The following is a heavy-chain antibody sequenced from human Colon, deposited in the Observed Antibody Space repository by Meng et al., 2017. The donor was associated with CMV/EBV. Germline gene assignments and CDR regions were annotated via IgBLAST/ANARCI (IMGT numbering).Heavy chain of an antibody. CDR3: AKDGRYYDFWSGYYNGMDV. Sequence: GESLKISCAASGFSFSDSYMSWVRQAPGKGLEWVSAISGSGGSTYYADSVKGRFTISRDNSKNTLYLQMNSLRAEDTAVYYCAKDGRYYDFWSGYYNGMDVWGQGTTVTVSS. V-gene: IGHV3-23*01. CDR1: GFSFSDSY. D-gene: IGHD3-3*01. J-gene: IGHJ6*02. CDR2: ISGSGGST.